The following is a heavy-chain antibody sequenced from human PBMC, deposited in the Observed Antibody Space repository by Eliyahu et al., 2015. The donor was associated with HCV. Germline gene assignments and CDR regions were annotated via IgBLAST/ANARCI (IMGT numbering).Heavy chain of an antibody. V-gene: IGHV3-33*01. CDR1: GFTFSSYG. J-gene: IGHJ4*02. CDR3: ARVHSNYVVSYFDY. CDR2: IWYDGSNK. D-gene: IGHD4-11*01. Sequence: QVQLVESGGGVVQPGRSLRLSCAASGFTFSSYGMHWVRQAPGKGLEWVAVIWYDGSNKYYADSVKGRFTISRDNSKNTLYLQMNSLRAEDTAVYYCARVHSNYVVSYFDYWGQGTLVTVSS.